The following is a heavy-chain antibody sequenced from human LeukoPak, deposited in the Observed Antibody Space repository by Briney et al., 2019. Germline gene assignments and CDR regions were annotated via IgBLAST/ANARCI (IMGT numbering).Heavy chain of an antibody. CDR2: ITTGGPNT. Sequence: GGSLRLSCTAPGFTFSSYTMSWVRQAPGKGLKWVSTITTGGPNTYYADSVKGRFTVSRDDSKNTLYLQMNSLRAEDTAVYYCAKDGGLWVSAHWGDSWGRGTLVTVSS. CDR3: AKDGGLWVSAHWGDS. D-gene: IGHD7-27*01. CDR1: GFTFSSYT. V-gene: IGHV3-23*01. J-gene: IGHJ4*02.